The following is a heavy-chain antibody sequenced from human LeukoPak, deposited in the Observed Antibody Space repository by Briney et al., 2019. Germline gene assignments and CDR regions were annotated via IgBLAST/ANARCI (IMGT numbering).Heavy chain of an antibody. CDR2: INPSGGST. D-gene: IGHD3-22*01. CDR1: GYTFTGDF. V-gene: IGHV1-46*01. Sequence: ASVKVSCKASGYTFTGDFIHWVRQAPGQGLEWMGIINPSGGSTSYAQKFQGRVTMTRDTSTSTVYMELSSLRSEDTAVYYCARELKVEVTPSGFDYWGQGTLVTVSS. J-gene: IGHJ4*02. CDR3: ARELKVEVTPSGFDY.